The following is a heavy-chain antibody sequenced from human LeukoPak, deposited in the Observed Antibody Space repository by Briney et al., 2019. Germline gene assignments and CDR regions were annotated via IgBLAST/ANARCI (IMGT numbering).Heavy chain of an antibody. CDR2: INLNSGGT. J-gene: IGHJ2*01. CDR1: GYTFTGYY. D-gene: IGHD6-13*01. V-gene: IGHV1-2*04. Sequence: ASVKVSCKASGYTFTGYYMHWVRQAPGQGLEWMGWINLNSGGTNYAQKFQGWVTMTRDTSISTAYMELSRLRSDDTVVNYCARGQRGFDSSSSWLYWYFDLWGRGTLVTVFS. CDR3: ARGQRGFDSSSSWLYWYFDL.